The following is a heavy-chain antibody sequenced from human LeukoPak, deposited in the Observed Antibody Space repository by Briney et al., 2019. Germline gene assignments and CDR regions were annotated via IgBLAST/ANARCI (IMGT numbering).Heavy chain of an antibody. CDR1: GFTFSDYA. J-gene: IGHJ3*02. V-gene: IGHV3-23*01. CDR3: AKDFSCGYLGDGFDI. D-gene: IGHD3-22*01. CDR2: KGNSGHTT. Sequence: PGGSLRLSCAASGFTFSDYAMSWVRQATGEGLEWVSGKGNSGHTTHSADSVKGRFTISRDNSRNTLYIQMNSLRVEDTALFYCAKDFSCGYLGDGFDIWGQGTMVTVSA.